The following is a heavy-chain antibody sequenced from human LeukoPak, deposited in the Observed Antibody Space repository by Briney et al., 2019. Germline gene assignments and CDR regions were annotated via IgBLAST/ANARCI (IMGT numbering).Heavy chain of an antibody. J-gene: IGHJ6*03. D-gene: IGHD3-9*01. Sequence: GGSLRLSCAASEFTFSSYWMSWVRQAPGKGLEWVANIKQDGSEKYYVDSVKGRFTISRDNAKNSLYLQMNSLRAEDTAVYYCAKQGRDWLRDYYYYMDVWGKGTTVTISS. V-gene: IGHV3-7*01. CDR2: IKQDGSEK. CDR3: AKQGRDWLRDYYYYMDV. CDR1: EFTFSSYW.